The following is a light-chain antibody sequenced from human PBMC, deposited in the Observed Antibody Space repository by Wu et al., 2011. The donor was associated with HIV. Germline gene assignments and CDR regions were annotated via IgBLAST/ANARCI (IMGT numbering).Light chain of an antibody. Sequence: IVMTQSPGTLSLSPGERATLSCRASQSVSNNLAWYQQIPGQAPRLLIYGASSRAPDIPDRFSGSGSGTDFSLTISRLEPEDFAVYYCQRYGSSSYTFGQGTKLETK. CDR1: QSVSNN. V-gene: IGKV3-20*01. J-gene: IGKJ2*01. CDR2: GAS. CDR3: QRYGSSSYT.